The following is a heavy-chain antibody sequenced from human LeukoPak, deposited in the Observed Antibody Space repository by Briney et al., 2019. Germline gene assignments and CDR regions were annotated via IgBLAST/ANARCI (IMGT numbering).Heavy chain of an antibody. V-gene: IGHV3-9*01. D-gene: IGHD6-19*01. CDR1: GFTFDNYA. CDR2: ISWNSGSI. Sequence: GRSLRLSCAASGFTFDNYAMHWVRQAPGKCLEWVSGISWNSGSIAYADSVKGRFTISRDNAKNSLYLQMNSLRAEDTALYYCAKDLSSGWYSRYYFDYWGQGTLVTVSS. CDR3: AKDLSSGWYSRYYFDY. J-gene: IGHJ4*02.